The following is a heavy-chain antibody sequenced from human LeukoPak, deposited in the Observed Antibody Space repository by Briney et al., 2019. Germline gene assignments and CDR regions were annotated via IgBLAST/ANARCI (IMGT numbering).Heavy chain of an antibody. CDR3: ARGYGSGPKNWFDP. CDR2: IYYSGST. D-gene: IGHD3-10*01. CDR1: GGSSSSYY. V-gene: IGHV4-59*12. J-gene: IGHJ5*02. Sequence: SETLSLTCTVSGGSSSSYYWSWIRQPPGQGLEWIGYIYYSGSTNYNPALKSRVTISVDTSKNQFSLKLSSVTAADTAVYYCARGYGSGPKNWFDPWGQGTLVTVSS.